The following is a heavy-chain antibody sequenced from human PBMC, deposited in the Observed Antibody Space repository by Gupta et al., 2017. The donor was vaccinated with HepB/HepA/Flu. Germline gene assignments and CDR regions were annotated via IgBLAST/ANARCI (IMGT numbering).Heavy chain of an antibody. V-gene: IGHV3-7*01. J-gene: IGHJ4*02. CDR3: LAGGWL. D-gene: IGHD3-16*01. Sequence: EMQVVESGGNLVQPGGSLRLSCAASGFTFNTNWMNWVRQAPGQGLEWVANINPDGRLKRHVDPVKGRFTISRDNAKNSVYLQMNSLRAEDTAVDYCLAGGWLWGQGTLVTVSS. CDR1: GFTFNTNW. CDR2: INPDGRLK.